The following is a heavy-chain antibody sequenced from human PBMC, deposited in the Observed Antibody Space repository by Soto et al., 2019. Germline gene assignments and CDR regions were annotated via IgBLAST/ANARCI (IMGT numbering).Heavy chain of an antibody. V-gene: IGHV1-3*01. CDR3: AREEGLLWFGELAAFDI. Sequence: QVQLVQSGAEVKKPGASVKVSCKASGYTFTSYAMHWVRQAPGQRLEWMGWINAGNGNTKYSQKFQGRVTITRDTSASTAYMERSSLRSEDTAVYYCAREEGLLWFGELAAFDIWGQGTMVTVSS. D-gene: IGHD3-10*01. CDR2: INAGNGNT. J-gene: IGHJ3*02. CDR1: GYTFTSYA.